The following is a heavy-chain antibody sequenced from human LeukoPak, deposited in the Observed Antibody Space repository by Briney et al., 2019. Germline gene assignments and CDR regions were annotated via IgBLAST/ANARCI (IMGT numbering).Heavy chain of an antibody. V-gene: IGHV3-21*01. J-gene: IGHJ4*02. CDR3: ASEEPSTTGWY. CDR1: GGSISSSS. D-gene: IGHD1-14*01. CDR2: ISHSSTYI. Sequence: PSETLSLTCTVSGGSISSSSYYWGWIRQPPGKGLEWVSSISHSSTYIYYADSLKGRFTISRDNAKNSLYLQMNSLRAEDTAVYYCASEEPSTTGWYWGQGTLVTVSS.